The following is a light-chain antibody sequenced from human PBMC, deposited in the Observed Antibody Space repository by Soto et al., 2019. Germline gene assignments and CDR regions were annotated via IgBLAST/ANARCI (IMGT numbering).Light chain of an antibody. Sequence: EMVLPQSPGTLSLSPGERATLSCRASQSFSSSYLAWYQQKPGQAPRRLIYGASSRATGIPDRFSGSGSGTHFTLTISRLEPADFAVYYCQQYGSSPPITFGHGTRLEIK. CDR1: QSFSSSY. CDR3: QQYGSSPPIT. V-gene: IGKV3-20*01. J-gene: IGKJ5*01. CDR2: GAS.